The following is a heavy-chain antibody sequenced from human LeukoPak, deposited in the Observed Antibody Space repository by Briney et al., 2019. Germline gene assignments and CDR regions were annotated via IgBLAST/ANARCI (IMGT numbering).Heavy chain of an antibody. J-gene: IGHJ5*02. CDR1: GFTFSSYA. Sequence: GGSLRLSCAASGFTFSSYAMSWVRQAPGKGLEWVSAISGSGGSTYYADSVKGRFTISRDNSKNTLYLQMNSLRAEDTAVYYCAKDKGSDSSSLLNWFDPWGQGTLVTVSS. CDR3: AKDKGSDSSSLLNWFDP. CDR2: ISGSGGST. D-gene: IGHD6-6*01. V-gene: IGHV3-23*01.